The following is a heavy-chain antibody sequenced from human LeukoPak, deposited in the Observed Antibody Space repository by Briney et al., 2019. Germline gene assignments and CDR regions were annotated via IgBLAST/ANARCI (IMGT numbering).Heavy chain of an antibody. V-gene: IGHV3-21*01. Sequence: GGSLRLSCAASGFTFSSYSMNWVRQDPGKGLERVSSISSSSSYIYYADSVKGRFTISRDNAKNSLYLQMNSLRAEDTAVYYCAREHSDIVVVPAKKRYYYYYYMDVWGKGTTVTVSS. J-gene: IGHJ6*03. D-gene: IGHD2-2*01. CDR1: GFTFSSYS. CDR2: ISSSSSYI. CDR3: AREHSDIVVVPAKKRYYYYYYMDV.